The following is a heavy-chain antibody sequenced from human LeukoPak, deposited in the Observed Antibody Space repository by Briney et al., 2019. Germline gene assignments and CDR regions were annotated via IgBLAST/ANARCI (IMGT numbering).Heavy chain of an antibody. CDR3: ARHGLPYFDY. J-gene: IGHJ4*02. V-gene: IGHV4-39*01. CDR1: GGSFGISSYY. Sequence: ASETLSLTCTVSGGSFGISSYYWAWIRQTPGMGLEWIGSIYYRGDTLYKPSLQSRVTISLDTSKSQFSLTLNSATAADTAVYYCARHGLPYFDYWGQGAPVTVSS. D-gene: IGHD3/OR15-3a*01. CDR2: IYYRGDT.